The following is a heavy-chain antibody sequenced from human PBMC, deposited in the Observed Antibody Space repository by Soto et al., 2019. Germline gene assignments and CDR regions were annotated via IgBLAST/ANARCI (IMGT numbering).Heavy chain of an antibody. J-gene: IGHJ4*02. CDR3: AKPRQRRDGYKYYFDY. D-gene: IGHD5-12*01. V-gene: IGHV3-30*18. CDR2: ISYDGSNK. Sequence: PGGSLRLSCSASGFTFSSYYMHGVRQAPGKGLEWVAVISYDGSNKYYADSVKGRFTISRDNSKNTLYLQMNSLRAEDTAVYYCAKPRQRRDGYKYYFDYWGQGTLVTVSS. CDR1: GFTFSSYY.